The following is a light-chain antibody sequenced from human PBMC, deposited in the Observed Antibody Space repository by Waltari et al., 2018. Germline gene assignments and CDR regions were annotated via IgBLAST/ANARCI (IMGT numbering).Light chain of an antibody. Sequence: QSALTQPASVSGSPGQSITISCTGTSSDVGIYNLVSWYQQHPGKAPKLMVYEVTKRPSEASSRFSGCKSDKTAYLTISELQAEDVAYYYCCSYAGSTTVVFGVGTKLTVL. J-gene: IGLJ2*01. CDR1: SSDVGIYNL. V-gene: IGLV2-23*02. CDR3: CSYAGSTTVV. CDR2: EVT.